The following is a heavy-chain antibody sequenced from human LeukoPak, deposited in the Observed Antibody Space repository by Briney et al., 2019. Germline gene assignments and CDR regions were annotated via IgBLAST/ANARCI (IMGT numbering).Heavy chain of an antibody. D-gene: IGHD1-14*01. J-gene: IGHJ4*02. Sequence: SQTLSLTCVISGDSVSRNSAAWNWIRQSPSRGLEWLGRTYYRSKWYNEYAVSAKSRITINPDTSKNQFSLQLNSVTPEDTAAYYCATGNGVNYGTYYFDYWGQGTLVTVSS. V-gene: IGHV6-1*01. CDR2: TYYRSKWYN. CDR3: ATGNGVNYGTYYFDY. CDR1: GDSVSRNSAA.